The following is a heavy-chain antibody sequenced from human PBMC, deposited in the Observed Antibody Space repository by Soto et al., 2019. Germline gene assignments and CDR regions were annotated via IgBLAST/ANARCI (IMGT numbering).Heavy chain of an antibody. V-gene: IGHV1-2*04. Sequence: ASVKVSCKASGYTFSDYYVHWVREAPGQGLEWLGRINPKSGGTSTAQKFQGWVTMTTDTSISTASMELTRLTSDDTAIYYCARGDSTDCSNGVCSFFYNHDMDVWGQGTTVTVSS. CDR1: GYTFSDYY. J-gene: IGHJ6*02. CDR2: INPKSGGT. D-gene: IGHD2-8*01. CDR3: ARGDSTDCSNGVCSFFYNHDMDV.